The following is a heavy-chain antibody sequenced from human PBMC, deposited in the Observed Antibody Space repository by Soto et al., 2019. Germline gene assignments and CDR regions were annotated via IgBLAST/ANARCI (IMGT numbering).Heavy chain of an antibody. CDR3: ARGGTIFGVVIIVGMDV. Sequence: GGSLRLSCAASGFTFSSYWMHWVRQAPGKGLVWVSRINSDGSSTSYADSVKGRFTISRDNAKNTLYLQMNSLRAEDTAVYYCARGGTIFGVVIIVGMDVWGQGTTVTVSS. V-gene: IGHV3-74*01. D-gene: IGHD3-3*01. CDR2: INSDGSST. CDR1: GFTFSSYW. J-gene: IGHJ6*02.